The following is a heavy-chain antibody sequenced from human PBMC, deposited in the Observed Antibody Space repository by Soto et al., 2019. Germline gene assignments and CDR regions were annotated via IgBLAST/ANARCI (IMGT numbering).Heavy chain of an antibody. D-gene: IGHD2-15*01. CDR2: MSAYNGNT. V-gene: IGHV1-18*01. Sequence: QVQLVQSGAEVKKPGASVKVSCKASGYTFTNFGISWVRQGPGQGLEWMGWMSAYNGNTNYARHFQGRVNMNTDTSTSTAYMELRCLRSDDTAVYYCARGATPIDYWGQVPLVTVAS. CDR1: GYTFTNFG. CDR3: ARGATPIDY. J-gene: IGHJ4*02.